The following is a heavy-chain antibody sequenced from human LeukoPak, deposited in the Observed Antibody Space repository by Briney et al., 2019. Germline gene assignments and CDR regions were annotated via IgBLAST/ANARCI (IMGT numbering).Heavy chain of an antibody. Sequence: GGSLRLSCAASGFTFSSYWMSWVRQAPGEGLEWVANIKQDGSEKYYVDSVKGRCTISRDNAKNSLYLQMNSLRADATAVYYCARASLGLRPAFDYWRQGTLVTVPS. CDR3: ARASLGLRPAFDY. V-gene: IGHV3-7*01. D-gene: IGHD5-12*01. CDR2: IKQDGSEK. CDR1: GFTFSSYW. J-gene: IGHJ4*02.